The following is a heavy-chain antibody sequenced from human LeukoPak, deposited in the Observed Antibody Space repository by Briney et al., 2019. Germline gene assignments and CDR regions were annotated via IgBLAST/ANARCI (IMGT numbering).Heavy chain of an antibody. CDR2: IYHSGST. V-gene: IGHV4-38-2*02. D-gene: IGHD1-1*01. J-gene: IGHJ4*02. CDR3: ASGKTGTTSS. CDR1: GYSISSGYY. Sequence: PSETLSLTCTVSGYSISSGYYWGWIRQPPGKGLEWIGSIYHSGSTYYNPSLKSRVTISVDTSKNQFSLKLSSVTAADTAVYYCASGKTGTTSSWGQGTLVTVSS.